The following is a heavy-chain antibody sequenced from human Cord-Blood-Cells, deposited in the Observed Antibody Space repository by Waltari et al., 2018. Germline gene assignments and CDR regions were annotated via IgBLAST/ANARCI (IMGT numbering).Heavy chain of an antibody. Sequence: EVQLLESGGGLVQPGGSLRLSGAVVGFTFSGNVMQRVRQSPGKGLEWVSAISGSGGSTSYADSVKGRFTISRDNSKNTLYLQMNSLRAEDTAVYYCAKGPGAYDSSGYYFDYWGQGTLVTVSS. CDR2: ISGSGGST. CDR3: AKGPGAYDSSGYYFDY. J-gene: IGHJ4*02. D-gene: IGHD3-22*01. V-gene: IGHV3-23*01. CDR1: GFTFSGNV.